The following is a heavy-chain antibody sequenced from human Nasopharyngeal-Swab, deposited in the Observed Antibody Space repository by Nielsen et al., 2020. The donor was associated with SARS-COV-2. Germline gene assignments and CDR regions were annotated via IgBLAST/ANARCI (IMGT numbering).Heavy chain of an antibody. CDR1: GYTFTGYY. V-gene: IGHV1-2*06. J-gene: IGHJ6*02. CDR2: INPNSGGT. CDR3: ARGRDYDYVWGSYRRPNYYYYYGMDV. D-gene: IGHD3-16*02. Sequence: ASVKVSCKASGYTFTGYYMHWVRQAPGQGLEWMGRINPNSGGTNSAQKFQGRVTMTRDTSITTAYMELSRLRSDDTAVYYCARGRDYDYVWGSYRRPNYYYYYGMDVWGQGTTVTVSS.